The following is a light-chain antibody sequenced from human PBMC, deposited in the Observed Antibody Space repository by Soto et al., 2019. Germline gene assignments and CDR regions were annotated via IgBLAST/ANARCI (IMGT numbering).Light chain of an antibody. Sequence: QSVLTQSPSASGTPGQRVSISCSGSTSNIGTNTVSWYQHVPGTAPKLLIYKNDQRPSGVPDRFSGSKSGSSASLAITGLRSEDEADYYCAAWDDSLSGAVFGGGTKLTVL. V-gene: IGLV1-47*01. J-gene: IGLJ2*01. CDR2: KND. CDR1: TSNIGTNT. CDR3: AAWDDSLSGAV.